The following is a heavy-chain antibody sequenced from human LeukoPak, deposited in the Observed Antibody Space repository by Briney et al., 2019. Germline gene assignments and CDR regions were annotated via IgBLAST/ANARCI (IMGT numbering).Heavy chain of an antibody. J-gene: IGHJ4*02. CDR3: ARAQGYDFDY. CDR1: GFTFSNYW. V-gene: IGHV3-74*01. D-gene: IGHD5-12*01. Sequence: GGSLRLSCAASGFTFSNYWMHWVRQAPGKGLVWVSRINSDGSSITYADTVKGRFTISRDNAKNTLYLQMNSLRAEDTAVYYCARAQGYDFDYWGQGTLVTVSS. CDR2: INSDGSSI.